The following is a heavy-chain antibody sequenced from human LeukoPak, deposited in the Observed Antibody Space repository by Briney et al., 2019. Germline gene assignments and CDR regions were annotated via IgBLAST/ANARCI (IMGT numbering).Heavy chain of an antibody. V-gene: IGHV4-59*01. CDR3: ARGIGDLTY. J-gene: IGHJ4*02. CDR1: GGXISSYY. Sequence: SETLSLTCTVSGGXISSYYWSWIRQPPGKGLEWIGNIYDSGSTNYNPSLKSRLTISVDTSKNQCSLKLSSVTAADTAVYYCARGIGDLTYWGQGTLVTVSS. D-gene: IGHD3-16*01. CDR2: IYDSGST.